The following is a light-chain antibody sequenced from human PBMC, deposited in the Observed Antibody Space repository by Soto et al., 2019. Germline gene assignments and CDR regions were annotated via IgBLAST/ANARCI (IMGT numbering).Light chain of an antibody. J-gene: IGKJ1*01. CDR1: QSISSY. CDR3: QQSYSTLRT. Sequence: DIQMTQSPSSLSSSVGYRVTITCRASQSISSYLNWYQQKPGKAPKLLIYAASSLQSGVPSRFSGSGSGTDFTLTISSLQPEDFATYYCQQSYSTLRTFGQGTKVDIK. V-gene: IGKV1-39*01. CDR2: AAS.